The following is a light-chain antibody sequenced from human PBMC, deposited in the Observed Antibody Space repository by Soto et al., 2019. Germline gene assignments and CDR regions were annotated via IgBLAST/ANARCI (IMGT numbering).Light chain of an antibody. V-gene: IGLV1-47*01. CDR3: ATWDDSLNGYV. CDR1: RSNIGKNY. J-gene: IGLJ1*01. Sequence: QSVLIQPPSASGTPGQRVSISCSGSRSNIGKNYVYWLQQLPGTAPKLLIYRDNQRPSGVPDRFSGSRSGTSASLAISGLRSEDEADYFCATWDDSLNGYVFGTGTKSPS. CDR2: RDN.